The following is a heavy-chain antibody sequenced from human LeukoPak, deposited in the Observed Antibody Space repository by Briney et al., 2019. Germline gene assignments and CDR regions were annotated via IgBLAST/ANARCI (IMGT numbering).Heavy chain of an antibody. D-gene: IGHD5-12*01. CDR1: GFTFSTYG. Sequence: GGSLRLSCAASGFTFSTYGMHWVRQAPGKGLEWVAVIWYDGSNKYYVDSVRGRSTISRENSKNTLYLQMNSLRAEDTAVYYCARGFDSGYDFGYWGQGTLVTVSS. CDR2: IWYDGSNK. V-gene: IGHV3-33*01. CDR3: ARGFDSGYDFGY. J-gene: IGHJ4*02.